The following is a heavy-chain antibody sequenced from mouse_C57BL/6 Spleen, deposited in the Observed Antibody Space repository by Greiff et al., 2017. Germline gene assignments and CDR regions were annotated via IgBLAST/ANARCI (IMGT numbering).Heavy chain of an antibody. V-gene: IGHV5-17*01. J-gene: IGHJ3*01. CDR3: AREYYGSSPAWFAC. Sequence: EVKLVESGGGLVKPGGSLKLSCAASGFTFSDYGMHWVRQAPEKGLEWVAYISSGSSTIYYADTVKGRFTISRDNAKNTLFLQMTSLRSEDTAMYYCAREYYGSSPAWFACWGQGTLVTVSA. CDR2: ISSGSSTI. CDR1: GFTFSDYG. D-gene: IGHD1-1*01.